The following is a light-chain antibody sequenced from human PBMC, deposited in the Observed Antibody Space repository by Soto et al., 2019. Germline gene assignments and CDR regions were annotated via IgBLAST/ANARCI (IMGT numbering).Light chain of an antibody. CDR1: QSISSW. CDR3: QQYNSYSIT. V-gene: IGKV1-5*03. CDR2: QAS. Sequence: DIQMTQSPSTLSASVGDRVTITCRASQSISSWLAWYQQKPGEAPKLLIYQASSLDSGVPSRFSGSGSGTEFNLTISSLQPDDFATYYCQQYNSYSITFGQGTRLEMK. J-gene: IGKJ5*01.